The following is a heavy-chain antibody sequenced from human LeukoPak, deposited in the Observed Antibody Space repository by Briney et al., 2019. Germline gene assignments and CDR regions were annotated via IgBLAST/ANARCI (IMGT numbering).Heavy chain of an antibody. J-gene: IGHJ4*02. CDR2: IYSGGST. V-gene: IGHV3-53*01. CDR1: GFTLSNNY. D-gene: IGHD2-15*01. Sequence: GRSLTLSCAASGFTLSNNYMRWVRQAPGKGLEWVSLIYSGGSTYYADSVKGRFTISRDSSKNTLFLQMNRLRPEDAAVYYCAKAPVTTCRGAFCYPFDYWGKGKLVTGSS. CDR3: AKAPVTTCRGAFCYPFDY.